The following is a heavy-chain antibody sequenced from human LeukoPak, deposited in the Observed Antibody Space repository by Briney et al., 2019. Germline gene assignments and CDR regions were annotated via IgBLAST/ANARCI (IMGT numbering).Heavy chain of an antibody. V-gene: IGHV4-30-2*01. Sequence: SETLSLTCDISGGSINSGGYSWTWIRQPPGKGLEWIGHMFHGGSTYFNPSLKSRVTISVDRSKNQLSLNLNSVTAADTAVYYCARGNQFDFWSGYDYWGQGILVTVTS. J-gene: IGHJ4*02. CDR3: ARGNQFDFWSGYDY. CDR2: MFHGGST. CDR1: GGSINSGGYS. D-gene: IGHD3-3*01.